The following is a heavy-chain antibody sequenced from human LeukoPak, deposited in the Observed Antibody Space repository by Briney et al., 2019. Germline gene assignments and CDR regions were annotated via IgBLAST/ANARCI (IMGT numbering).Heavy chain of an antibody. CDR2: IYHSGST. CDR3: ARRVEMDI. V-gene: IGHV4-38-2*01. Sequence: SETLSLTCAVSGYSIRSAYYWGWIRQPPGKGLEWIGSIYHSGSTYYNPSLKSRVTISVDTTKNQFSLKLSSVTAADTAVYYCARRVEMDIWGQGTMVTVSS. D-gene: IGHD5-24*01. J-gene: IGHJ3*02. CDR1: GYSIRSAYY.